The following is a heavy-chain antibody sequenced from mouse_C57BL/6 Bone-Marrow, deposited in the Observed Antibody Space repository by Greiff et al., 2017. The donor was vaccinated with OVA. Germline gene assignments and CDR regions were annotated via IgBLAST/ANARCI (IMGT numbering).Heavy chain of an antibody. CDR3: ARVMVTTGGFDY. V-gene: IGHV5-4*03. CDR2: ISDGGSYT. J-gene: IGHJ2*01. Sequence: EVNVVESGGGLVKPGGSLKLSCAASGFTFSSYAMSWVRQTPEKRLEWVATISDGGSYTYYPDNVKGRFTISRDNAKNNLYLQMSHLKSEDTAMYSCARVMVTTGGFDYWGQGTTLTVSS. D-gene: IGHD2-2*01. CDR1: GFTFSSYA.